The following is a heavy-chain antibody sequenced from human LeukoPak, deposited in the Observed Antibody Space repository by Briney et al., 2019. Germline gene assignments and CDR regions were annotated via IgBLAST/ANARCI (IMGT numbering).Heavy chain of an antibody. D-gene: IGHD1-14*01. CDR2: IFYSGST. V-gene: IGHV4-59*01. CDR1: GGSISSYY. Sequence: SETLSLTCTVSGGSISSYYLSWIRQPPGKGLEWIGYIFYSGSTNYNPSLKSRVTISVDTSKNQFSLKLTSVTAADTAVYYCARGGTNRAFDYWGQGTLVTVSS. CDR3: ARGGTNRAFDY. J-gene: IGHJ4*02.